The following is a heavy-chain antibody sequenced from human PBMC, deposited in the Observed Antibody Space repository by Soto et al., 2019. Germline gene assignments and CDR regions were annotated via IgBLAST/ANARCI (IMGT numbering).Heavy chain of an antibody. CDR2: IIPILGTA. Sequence: QVQLVQSGDEVKKPGSSVKVSCKASGGTFNSYAINWLRHAPGQGLEWMGGIIPILGTANYARKFQGRVTITADESTSTVYMELRSLRSEDTAIYYCARGGYGSKLPDYWGQGSQVTVSS. D-gene: IGHD4-4*01. J-gene: IGHJ4*02. CDR1: GGTFNSYA. V-gene: IGHV1-69*11. CDR3: ARGGYGSKLPDY.